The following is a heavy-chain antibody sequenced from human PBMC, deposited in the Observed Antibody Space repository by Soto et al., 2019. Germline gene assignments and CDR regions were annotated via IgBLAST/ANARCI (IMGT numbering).Heavy chain of an antibody. CDR1: GGCVNTAPYD. J-gene: IGHJ4*02. D-gene: IGHD3-22*01. CDR2: IYYSGST. CDR3: ARDHHRFYDTSGYYPYFDY. V-gene: IGHV4-61*01. Sequence: EVLSLTGTVAGGCVNTAPYDWSWIRQPPGKGLEWIGYIYYSGSTNYNPYLKSRVSISLDTSKNQFSLNLSSVTAADTAVYFCARDHHRFYDTSGYYPYFDYWGQGTLVTVSS.